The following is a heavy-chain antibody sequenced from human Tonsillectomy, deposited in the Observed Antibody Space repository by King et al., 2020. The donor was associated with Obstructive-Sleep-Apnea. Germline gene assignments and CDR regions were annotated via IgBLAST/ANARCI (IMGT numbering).Heavy chain of an antibody. CDR1: GNSFTNSW. J-gene: IGHJ6*02. CDR2: IHTGDSHT. CDR3: ARGHYYYGMDV. Sequence: QLVQSGAEVKKPGESLRISCKGSGNSFTNSWIGWVRQMPGKGLEWMGIIHTGDSHTRYSPSLQGQVTISADKAITTAYLQWNSLAASDTAIYYCARGHYYYGMDVWGQGTTVTVSS. V-gene: IGHV5-51*01.